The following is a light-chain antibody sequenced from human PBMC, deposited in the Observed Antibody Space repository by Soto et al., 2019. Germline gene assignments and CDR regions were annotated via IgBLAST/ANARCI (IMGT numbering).Light chain of an antibody. CDR2: AAS. J-gene: IGKJ4*01. V-gene: IGKV1-9*01. CDR1: QGISTY. Sequence: IQLTQSPSSLSASVGDRVTITCRASQGISTYLAWDQQKPGKAPKPLIYAASTLQSGVPSRFSGSGSGTDFTLSISRLQPEDFATYYCQQFNNYPLTFGGGTKVDIK. CDR3: QQFNNYPLT.